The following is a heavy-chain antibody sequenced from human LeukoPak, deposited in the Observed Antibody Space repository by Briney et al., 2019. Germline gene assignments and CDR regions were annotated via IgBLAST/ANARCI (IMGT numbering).Heavy chain of an antibody. Sequence: PGGSLRLSCAASGFTFSSYGMHWVRQAPGKGLEWVAFIRYDGSNKYYADSVKGRFTISRDNSKNTLYLQMNSLRAEDTAVYYCAKGGAALVVPAAAHYDYWGQGTLVTVSS. V-gene: IGHV3-30*02. CDR3: AKGGAALVVPAAAHYDY. CDR2: IRYDGSNK. J-gene: IGHJ4*02. CDR1: GFTFSSYG. D-gene: IGHD2-2*01.